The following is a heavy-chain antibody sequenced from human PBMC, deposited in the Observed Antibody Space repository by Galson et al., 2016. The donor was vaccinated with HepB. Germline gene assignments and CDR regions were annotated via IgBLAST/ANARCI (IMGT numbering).Heavy chain of an antibody. D-gene: IGHD5-12*01. V-gene: IGHV4-61*02. Sequence: TLSLTCAVSGDSISSGSRYWSWIRQSAGKGLEWVGRIYNRGPTGTNFNPSLKSRVSMSVDTSKDQFSLKLTSVIAADTAVYFCARQRDNSGYDSSFDFWGQGILVTVSS. J-gene: IGHJ4*02. CDR2: IYNRG. CDR3: ARQRDNSGYDSSFDF. CDR1: GDSISSGSRY.